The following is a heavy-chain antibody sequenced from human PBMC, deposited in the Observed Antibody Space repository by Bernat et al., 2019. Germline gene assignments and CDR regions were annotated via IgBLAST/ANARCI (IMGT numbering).Heavy chain of an antibody. CDR2: ISSSDNTV. J-gene: IGHJ2*01. V-gene: IGHV3-48*03. CDR3: ARGPGQNWYFDL. Sequence: EVQLVESGGGLVQPGGSLRLSCTASGFTLSIYEMNWVRQAPGKGLEWVSYISSSDNTVYSADSVKGRFTISRDNAKNSLYLQMNSLRVEDTAVYSCARGPGQNWYFDLWGRGTLVTVSS. CDR1: GFTLSIYE. D-gene: IGHD7-27*01.